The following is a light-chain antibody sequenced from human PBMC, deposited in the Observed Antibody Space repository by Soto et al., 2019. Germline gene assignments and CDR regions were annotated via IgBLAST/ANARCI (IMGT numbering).Light chain of an antibody. V-gene: IGKV3-15*01. J-gene: IGKJ4*01. Sequence: ERVMTQSPATLYVSPGERATLACRASQRFSSNLAWYQQKPCQAPRLLIYGASTRATGIPARFSGSGSGTAFTLTISSLQSEDFAVYYCQQDNNWPLTFGGGNKVEIK. CDR2: GAS. CDR1: QRFSSN. CDR3: QQDNNWPLT.